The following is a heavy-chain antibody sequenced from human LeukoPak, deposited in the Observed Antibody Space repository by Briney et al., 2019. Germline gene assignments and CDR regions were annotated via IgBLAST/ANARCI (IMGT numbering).Heavy chain of an antibody. J-gene: IGHJ4*02. CDR1: GGSISSYY. CDR3: ARHEYYGSGRFDY. CDR2: IYYSGST. Sequence: PSETLSLTCTVSGGSISSYYWSWIRQPPGKGLEWIGYIYYSGSTNYNPSLKSRVTISVDTSKNQFSPRLSSVTAADTAVYYCARHEYYGSGRFDYWGQGTLVTVSS. D-gene: IGHD3-10*01. V-gene: IGHV4-59*08.